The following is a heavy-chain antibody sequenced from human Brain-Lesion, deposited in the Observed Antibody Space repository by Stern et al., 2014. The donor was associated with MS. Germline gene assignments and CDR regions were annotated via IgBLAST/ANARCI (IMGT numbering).Heavy chain of an antibody. CDR2: IYFSGNT. D-gene: IGHD2-15*01. Sequence: QVQLQESGPGLVKPSETLSLTCTVAGGSVSSTSYAWAWIRQPPGKGLEWIGTIYFSGNTYYSPSLKSRLTLSLDTSKHQFSLQRGLVTAADTAVYYCAGEEDIRYCSGGGCTGNWFDPWGQGTLVTVSS. CDR1: GGSVSSTSYA. J-gene: IGHJ5*02. V-gene: IGHV4-39*01. CDR3: AGEEDIRYCSGGGCTGNWFDP.